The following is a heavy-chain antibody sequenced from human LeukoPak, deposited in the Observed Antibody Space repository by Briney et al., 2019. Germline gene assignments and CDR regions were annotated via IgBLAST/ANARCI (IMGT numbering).Heavy chain of an antibody. D-gene: IGHD3-16*01. CDR2: ISSSSSYT. CDR3: ARDLGGSKGGLDV. Sequence: GGSLRLSCAASGFTFSDYYMSWIRQAPGKGLEWVSYISSSSSYTNYADSVKGRFTISRDKAKNSLYLQMNSLRDEDTAVYFCARDLGGSKGGLDVWGQGTTVTVSS. J-gene: IGHJ6*02. V-gene: IGHV3-11*06. CDR1: GFTFSDYY.